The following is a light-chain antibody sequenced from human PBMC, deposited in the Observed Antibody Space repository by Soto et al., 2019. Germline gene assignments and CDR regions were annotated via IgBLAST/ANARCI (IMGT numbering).Light chain of an antibody. CDR2: GAS. J-gene: IGKJ5*01. CDR3: HQYHHWSSIT. Sequence: EIAMTQSPATLSVSLGERATLSCRASQYISNNLAWYQQRPGQAPSLLIYGASTRATGVPARFSGSGSGTDFLLSISGLQSEDSAVYYCHQYHHWSSITFGQGTRLELK. V-gene: IGKV3-15*01. CDR1: QYISNN.